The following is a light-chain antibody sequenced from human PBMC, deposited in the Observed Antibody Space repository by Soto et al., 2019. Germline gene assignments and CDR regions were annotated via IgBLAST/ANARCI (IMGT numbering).Light chain of an antibody. J-gene: IGKJ2*01. CDR3: QQYDIWPPYT. V-gene: IGKV3-15*01. CDR2: GAS. CDR1: QSVSNN. Sequence: EIVMTQSPATLSVSPGESATLSCRASQSVSNNLTWYQQKPGQPPRLLIYGASTRATGVPGRFSGSGSGTEFTVTISSLQSEDFAIYYCQQYDIWPPYTFGQGTKVDIK.